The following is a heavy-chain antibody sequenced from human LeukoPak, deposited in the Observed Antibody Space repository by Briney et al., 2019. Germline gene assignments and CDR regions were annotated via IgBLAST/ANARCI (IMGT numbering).Heavy chain of an antibody. D-gene: IGHD2-8*01. CDR1: GLIFSNYA. Sequence: GSLRLSCAASGLIFSNYAMTWVRQAPGKGLEWVSSITGNSGTTKYADSVKGRFTMSRDNSRNTLYLQMDSLRAEDTAVYYCAKDPNGDYIGAFDAWGPGTMVIVSS. CDR2: ITGNSGTT. V-gene: IGHV3-23*01. CDR3: AKDPNGDYIGAFDA. J-gene: IGHJ3*01.